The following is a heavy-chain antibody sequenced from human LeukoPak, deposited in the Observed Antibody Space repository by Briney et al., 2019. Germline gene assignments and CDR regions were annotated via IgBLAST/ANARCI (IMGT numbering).Heavy chain of an antibody. V-gene: IGHV1-69*05. CDR3: ARGMYGGSPSYYYYYYMDV. D-gene: IGHD4-23*01. J-gene: IGHJ6*03. Sequence: ASVKVSCKASGGTFSSYAISWVRQAPGQGLEWMGGIIPIFGTANYAQKFQGRVTITTDESPSTAYMELSSLRSEDTAVYYCARGMYGGSPSYYYYYYMDVWGKGTTVTVSS. CDR1: GGTFSSYA. CDR2: IIPIFGTA.